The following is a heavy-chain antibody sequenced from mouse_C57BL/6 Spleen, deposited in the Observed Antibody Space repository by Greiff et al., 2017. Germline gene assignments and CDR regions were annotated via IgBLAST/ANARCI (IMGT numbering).Heavy chain of an antibody. CDR2: IYPRSGNT. CDR3: ARVEEGLTGY. D-gene: IGHD1-1*01. J-gene: IGHJ2*01. CDR1: GYTFTSYG. V-gene: IGHV1-81*01. Sequence: VKLMESGAELARPGASVKLSCKASGYTFTSYGISWVKQRTGQGLEWIGEIYPRSGNTYYNEKFKGKATLTADKSSSTAYMELRSLTSEDSAVYFCARVEEGLTGYWGQGTTLTVSS.